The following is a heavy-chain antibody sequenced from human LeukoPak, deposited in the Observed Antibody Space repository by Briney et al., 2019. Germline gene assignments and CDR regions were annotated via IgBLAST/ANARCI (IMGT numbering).Heavy chain of an antibody. CDR2: IYPGDSDT. D-gene: IGHD3-3*01. CDR3: ARISGYDFWGGSETYYFDY. J-gene: IGHJ4*02. Sequence: GESLKISCKGSGYSFTSYWIGWVRQMPGKGLEWMGIIYPGDSDTRYSPSFQGQVTISADKSISTAYLQWSSLKASDTAMYYCARISGYDFWGGSETYYFDYWGQGTLVTVSS. CDR1: GYSFTSYW. V-gene: IGHV5-51*01.